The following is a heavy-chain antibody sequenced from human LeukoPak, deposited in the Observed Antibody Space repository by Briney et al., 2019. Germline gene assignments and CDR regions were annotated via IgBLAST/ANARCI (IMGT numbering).Heavy chain of an antibody. V-gene: IGHV4-39*01. D-gene: IGHD3-16*02. Sequence: SETLSLTCTVSGGSISSSSYYWGWIRQPPGKGLEWIGSIYYSGSTYYNPSLKSRVTISVDTSKNQFSLKLSSVTAADTAVYYCARGPYDYVWGSYRQFDYWGQGTLVTVSS. CDR1: GGSISSSSYY. CDR2: IYYSGST. CDR3: ARGPYDYVWGSYRQFDY. J-gene: IGHJ4*02.